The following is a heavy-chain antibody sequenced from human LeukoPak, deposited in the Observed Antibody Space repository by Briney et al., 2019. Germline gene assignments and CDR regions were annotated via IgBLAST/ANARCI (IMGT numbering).Heavy chain of an antibody. D-gene: IGHD6-19*01. Sequence: ASVKVSCKASGGTFSSYAISWVRQAPGQGLEWMGWISAYNGNTNYAQKVQGRVTMTTDTSTSTAYMELRSLKSDDTAVYYCARGGNGWSFDYWGQGTLVTVSS. J-gene: IGHJ4*02. CDR3: ARGGNGWSFDY. CDR1: GGTFSSYA. V-gene: IGHV1-18*01. CDR2: ISAYNGNT.